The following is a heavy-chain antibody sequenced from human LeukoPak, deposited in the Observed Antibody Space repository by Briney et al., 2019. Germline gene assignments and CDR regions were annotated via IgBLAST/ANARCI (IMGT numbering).Heavy chain of an antibody. J-gene: IGHJ4*02. V-gene: IGHV3-30*02. CDR1: GFKFSSSG. CDR3: ARDPPGIAASGSGG. D-gene: IGHD6-25*01. CDR2: VRYDGTNK. Sequence: GGSLRLSCAASGFKFSSSGMHWVRQAPGKGLEWVAFVRYDGTNKNYPDSVKGRFTISRDNSENTLYLQMNSLRAEDTAVYYCARDPPGIAASGSGGWGQGTLVTVSS.